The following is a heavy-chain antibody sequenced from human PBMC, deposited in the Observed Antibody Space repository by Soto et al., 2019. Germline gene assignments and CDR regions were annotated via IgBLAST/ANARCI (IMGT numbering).Heavy chain of an antibody. D-gene: IGHD1-26*01. CDR2: INPSGGST. Sequence: ASVKVSCKASGYSFSSYYMHWVRQAPGQGLEWMGIINPSGGSTSYAQKFQGRVTMTRNTSISTAYMELSSLRSEDTAVYYCARRKRGGGSYKRVSPDAFDIWGQGTMVTVSS. CDR3: ARRKRGGGSYKRVSPDAFDI. V-gene: IGHV1-46*01. J-gene: IGHJ3*02. CDR1: GYSFSSYY.